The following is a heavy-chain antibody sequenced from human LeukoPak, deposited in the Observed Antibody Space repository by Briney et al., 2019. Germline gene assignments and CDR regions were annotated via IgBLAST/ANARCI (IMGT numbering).Heavy chain of an antibody. CDR1: GFSFSSYS. V-gene: IGHV3-23*01. CDR2: IRGSGGST. Sequence: GGSLRLSCAASGFSFSSYSMHGVRQAPGKGLEWVSAIRGSGGSTYYADSVKGRFTISRDNSKNTLYVQMNSLRAEDTAVYYCARVHITMIVEYYSDYWGQGTMVRVSS. J-gene: IGHJ4*02. CDR3: ARVHITMIVEYYSDY. D-gene: IGHD3-22*01.